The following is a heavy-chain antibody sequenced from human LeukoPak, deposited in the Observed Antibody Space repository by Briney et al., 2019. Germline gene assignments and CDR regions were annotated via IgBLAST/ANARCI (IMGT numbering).Heavy chain of an antibody. D-gene: IGHD6-13*01. Sequence: GGSLRLSCSASGFTFSSYAMHWVRQAPGKGLEYVSAISSNGGSTYYADSVKGRFTISRDNSKSTLYLQMSSLRAEDTAVYYCVKGPIAAAGLNWGQGTLVTVSS. CDR2: ISSNGGST. J-gene: IGHJ4*02. CDR1: GFTFSSYA. V-gene: IGHV3-64D*06. CDR3: VKGPIAAAGLN.